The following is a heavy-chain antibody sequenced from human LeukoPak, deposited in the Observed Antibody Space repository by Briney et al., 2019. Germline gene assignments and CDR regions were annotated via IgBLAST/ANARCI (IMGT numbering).Heavy chain of an antibody. J-gene: IGHJ4*02. CDR2: IYSGGTT. V-gene: IGHV3-53*01. CDR3: AKDFWSGYYPNY. Sequence: QPGGSLRLSCAASGFTVSTNCMTWVRQAPGKGLEWVSTIYSGGTTYYADSVKGRFTISRDNSKNTLYLQMNSLRAEDTAVYYCAKDFWSGYYPNYWGQGTLVTVSS. D-gene: IGHD3-3*01. CDR1: GFTVSTNC.